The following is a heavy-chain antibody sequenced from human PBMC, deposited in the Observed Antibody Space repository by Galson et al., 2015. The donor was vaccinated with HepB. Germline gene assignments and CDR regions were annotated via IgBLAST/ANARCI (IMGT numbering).Heavy chain of an antibody. CDR3: AKDFRGSSSRGCFDY. D-gene: IGHD6-6*01. Sequence: SLRLSCAASGFTFNSYAMNWVRQAPGKGLEWVSTVSGSGGSTYYADSVKGRFTISRDNSKNTLYLQMNSLRVEDMAVYYCAKDFRGSSSRGCFDYWGQGNLVTVSS. CDR1: GFTFNSYA. CDR2: VSGSGGST. J-gene: IGHJ4*02. V-gene: IGHV3-23*01.